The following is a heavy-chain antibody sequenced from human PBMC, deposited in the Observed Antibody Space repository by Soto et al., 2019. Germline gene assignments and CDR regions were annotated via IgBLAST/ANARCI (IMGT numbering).Heavy chain of an antibody. Sequence: GKGLEWVAVISHDGRNKYYSDSVKGRFTISRDNSKNTLYLEMNSLRTEDTAVYYCAKDRLPYRGATITAVGYRGHGTLVPVS. D-gene: IGHD5-12*01. CDR2: ISHDGRNK. V-gene: IGHV3-30-3*02. J-gene: IGHJ4*01. CDR3: AKDRLPYRGATITAVGY.